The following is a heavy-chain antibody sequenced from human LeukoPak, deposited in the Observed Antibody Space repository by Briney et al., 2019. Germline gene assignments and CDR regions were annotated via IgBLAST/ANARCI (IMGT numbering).Heavy chain of an antibody. CDR1: GYTFTGYY. V-gene: IGHV1-2*02. D-gene: IGHD3-22*01. Sequence: ASVKVSCKASGYTFTGYYMHWVRQAPGQGLEWMGWINPNSGGTNYAQKFQGRVTMTRDTSISTAYMGLSRLRSDDTAVYYCARAGNYYDSSGHLPFQGWFDYWGQGTLVTVSS. CDR3: ARAGNYYDSSGHLPFQGWFDY. J-gene: IGHJ4*02. CDR2: INPNSGGT.